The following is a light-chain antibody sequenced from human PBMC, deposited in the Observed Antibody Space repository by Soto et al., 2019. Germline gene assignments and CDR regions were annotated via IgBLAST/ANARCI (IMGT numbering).Light chain of an antibody. Sequence: EIVLTQSPGTLSLSPGERATLSCRASQSVSSSYLAWYQQKPGQAPRLLIYGASTRATGIPDRFSGSGSGTEFTLTISRLQSEDFAVYYCQQYNNWPLWTFGQGTKVDIK. CDR1: QSVSSSY. V-gene: IGKV3-15*01. CDR3: QQYNNWPLWT. J-gene: IGKJ1*01. CDR2: GAS.